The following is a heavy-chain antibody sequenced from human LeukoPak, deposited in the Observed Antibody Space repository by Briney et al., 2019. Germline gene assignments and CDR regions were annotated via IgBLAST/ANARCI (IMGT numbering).Heavy chain of an antibody. J-gene: IGHJ4*02. CDR1: GFTVSSNY. CDR3: ARWWYYYGSGSYLDY. D-gene: IGHD3-10*01. V-gene: IGHV3-66*01. Sequence: PGGSLRLSCAASGFTVSSNYMTWVRQAPGKGLEWVSIIYSGGSTYYADSVRGRFTISRDNFKNTLYLQMNSLRAEDTAVYYCARWWYYYGSGSYLDYWGQGTLVTVSS. CDR2: IYSGGST.